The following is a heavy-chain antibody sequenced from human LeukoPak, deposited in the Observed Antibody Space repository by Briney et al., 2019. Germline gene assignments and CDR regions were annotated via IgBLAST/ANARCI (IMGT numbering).Heavy chain of an antibody. J-gene: IGHJ4*02. CDR1: GGSISSYY. CDR3: ARAYCVGDCTVLHIYFDN. D-gene: IGHD2-21*02. V-gene: IGHV4-59*01. Sequence: SETLSLTCTVSGGSISSYYWSWIRQPPGKGLEWIGYIYYSGSTNYNPSLKSRVTISVETSKNEFSLKLRSVTAADTAVYYCARAYCVGDCTVLHIYFDNWGQGTLVTVSS. CDR2: IYYSGST.